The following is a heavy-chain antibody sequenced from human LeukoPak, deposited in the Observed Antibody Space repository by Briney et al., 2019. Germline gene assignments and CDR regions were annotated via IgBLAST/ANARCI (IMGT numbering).Heavy chain of an antibody. J-gene: IGHJ4*02. CDR2: ISTSGRAI. V-gene: IGHV3-48*02. Sequence: GGSLRLSCAASGFTFSNYNMNWVRQTPPKELEGVSYISTSGRAIFYADSVKGRFTISRDNAKNSLFLQMNSLRDEDTAVYYCARVPLDDRSGYYFDYWGLGTLVTVSS. CDR3: ARVPLDDRSGYYFDY. CDR1: GFTFSNYN. D-gene: IGHD3-22*01.